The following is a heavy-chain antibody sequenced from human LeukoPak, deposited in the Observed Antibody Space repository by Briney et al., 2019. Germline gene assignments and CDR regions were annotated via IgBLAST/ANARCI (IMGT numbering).Heavy chain of an antibody. V-gene: IGHV3-20*04. CDR3: ARDSSRDYGDYVRVWYFDL. CDR1: GFTFDDYG. J-gene: IGHJ2*01. D-gene: IGHD4-17*01. Sequence: PGGSLRLSCAASGFTFDDYGMSWVRQAPGKGLEWVSGINWNGGSTGYGDSVKGRFTISRDNAKNSLYLQMNSPRAEDTALYYCARDSSRDYGDYVRVWYFDLWGRGTLVTVSS. CDR2: INWNGGST.